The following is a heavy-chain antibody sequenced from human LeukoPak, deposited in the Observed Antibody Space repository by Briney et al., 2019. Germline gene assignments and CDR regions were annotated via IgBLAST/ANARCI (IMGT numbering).Heavy chain of an antibody. CDR2: IYYSENT. D-gene: IGHD3-10*01. J-gene: IGHJ3*02. CDR1: GGSISSGGYY. Sequence: PSETLSLTCTVSGGSISSGGYYWSWVRQHPGKGLEWIVYIYYSENTYYNPSLKSLVTISVDTSKNQFSLKLSSVTAADTAVYYCARTYGSGLSAFDIWGQGTMVTVSS. CDR3: ARTYGSGLSAFDI. V-gene: IGHV4-31*01.